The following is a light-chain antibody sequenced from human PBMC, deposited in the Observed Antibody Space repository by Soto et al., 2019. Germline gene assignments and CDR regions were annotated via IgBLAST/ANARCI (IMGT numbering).Light chain of an antibody. CDR3: CSYAGSSTSWV. J-gene: IGLJ3*02. CDR2: EGS. Sequence: QSALTQPASVSGSPGQSVTISCTGTISDVGSYDLVSWYQQHPDKAPKLMIYEGSKRPSGVSSRFSGSKSGNTASLTISGRQAEDEADYYCCSYAGSSTSWVFGGGTKVTVL. V-gene: IGLV2-23*01. CDR1: ISDVGSYDL.